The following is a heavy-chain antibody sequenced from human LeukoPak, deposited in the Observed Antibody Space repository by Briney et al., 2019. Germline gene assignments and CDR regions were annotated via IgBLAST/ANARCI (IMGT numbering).Heavy chain of an antibody. CDR2: MKRDGSEI. D-gene: IGHD4-23*01. J-gene: IGHJ4*02. CDR3: AKAYGGNSWDY. CDR1: GFTFSTYW. Sequence: GGSLRLSCSASGFTFSTYWMSWVRQAPGKGLEWVANMKRDGSEIYYVDSVRGRFTISRDNARNSLYLQMNSLRAEDTAVYYCAKAYGGNSWDYWGQGTLVTVSS. V-gene: IGHV3-7*01.